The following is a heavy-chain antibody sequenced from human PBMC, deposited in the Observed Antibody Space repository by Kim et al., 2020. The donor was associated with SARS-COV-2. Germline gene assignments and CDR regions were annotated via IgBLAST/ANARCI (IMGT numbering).Heavy chain of an antibody. CDR2: VNHSGST. D-gene: IGHD2-2*01. CDR3: ARVWVVPALIRDYYYYGMDA. CDR1: GGSFSGYY. V-gene: IGHV4-34*01. J-gene: IGHJ6*02. Sequence: SETLSLTCAVYGGSFSGYYWSWIRQPPGTGLEWIGEVNHSGSTNYNPSLKSRVPISVDTSKNQFSLKLSSVTAADTAVYYCARVWVVPALIRDYYYYGMDAWGQGTTVTVSS.